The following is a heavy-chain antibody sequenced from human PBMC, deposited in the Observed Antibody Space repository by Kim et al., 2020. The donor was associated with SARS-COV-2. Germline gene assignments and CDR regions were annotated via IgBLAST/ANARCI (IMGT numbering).Heavy chain of an antibody. Sequence: SGAPTPNPPHKSRVTLSLDTSKHQFSLKLNSVTAADTAVYYCARNNALDIWGQGTMVTVSS. CDR3: ARNNALDI. CDR2: SGAP. J-gene: IGHJ3*02. V-gene: IGHV4-59*01.